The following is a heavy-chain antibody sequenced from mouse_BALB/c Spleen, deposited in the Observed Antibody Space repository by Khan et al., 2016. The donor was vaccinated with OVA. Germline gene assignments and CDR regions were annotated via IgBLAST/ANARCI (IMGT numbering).Heavy chain of an antibody. J-gene: IGHJ2*01. CDR3: ARKSTRASY. CDR2: INPSSGYT. V-gene: IGHV1-4*01. Sequence: QVQLQQSGAELVKPGASVKMSCKASGYTFTSYTMHWVKQRPGQGLEWIGYINPSSGYTKYIQKFKDKATLTADKSSSTADMQLSSLTSEDTAVYYCARKSTRASYWGQGTTLTVSS. CDR1: GYTFTSYT. D-gene: IGHD3-1*01.